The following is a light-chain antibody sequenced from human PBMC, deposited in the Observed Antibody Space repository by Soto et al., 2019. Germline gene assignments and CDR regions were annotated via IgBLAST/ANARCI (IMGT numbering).Light chain of an antibody. J-gene: IGLJ1*01. CDR1: SSDVGGYNY. CDR3: CSYAGSYPYV. V-gene: IGLV2-11*01. Sequence: QSALTQPRSVSGSPGQSVTISCTGTSSDVGGYNYVSWYQQHPGKAPKLMIYDVSKRPSGVPDRFSGSKSGNTASLTISGLQAEDEADYYCCSYAGSYPYVFGTGTKLPAL. CDR2: DVS.